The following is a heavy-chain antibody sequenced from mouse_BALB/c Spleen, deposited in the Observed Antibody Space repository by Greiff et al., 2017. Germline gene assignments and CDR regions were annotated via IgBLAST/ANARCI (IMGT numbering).Heavy chain of an antibody. Sequence: QVQLQQPGAELVRPGASVKLSCKASGYTFTSYWINWVKQRPGQGLEWIGNIYPSDSYTNYNQKFKDKATLTVDKSSSTAYMQLSSPTSEDSAVYYCTRWAPPYYAMDYWGQGTSVTVSS. J-gene: IGHJ4*01. CDR3: TRWAPPYYAMDY. CDR2: IYPSDSYT. CDR1: GYTFTSYW. V-gene: IGHV1-69*02.